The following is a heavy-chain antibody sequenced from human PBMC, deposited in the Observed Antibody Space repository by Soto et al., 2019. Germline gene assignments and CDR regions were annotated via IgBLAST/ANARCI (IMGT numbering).Heavy chain of an antibody. V-gene: IGHV1-69*13. CDR2: IIPIFGTA. Sequence: SVKVSCKASGGTFSIYAISWVRQAPGQGLEWMGGIIPIFGTANYAQKFQGRVTITADESTSTAYMELSSLRSEDTAVYYCARTPKYYYDSSGYYSPPLYFQYWGQGTLVTVSS. CDR3: ARTPKYYYDSSGYYSPPLYFQY. D-gene: IGHD3-22*01. CDR1: GGTFSIYA. J-gene: IGHJ1*01.